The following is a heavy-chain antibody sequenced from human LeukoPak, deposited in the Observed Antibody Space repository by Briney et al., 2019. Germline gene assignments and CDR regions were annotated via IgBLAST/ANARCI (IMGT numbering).Heavy chain of an antibody. J-gene: IGHJ4*02. CDR3: ARGGTSGSY. V-gene: IGHV3-30-3*01. CDR2: ISYDGSNK. D-gene: IGHD1-26*01. Sequence: GRSLRLPCAASGFTFSSYAMHWVRQAPGKGLEWVAVISYDGSNKYYADSVKGRFTISRDNSKNTLYLQMNSLRAEDTAVYYCARGGTSGSYWGQGTLVTVSS. CDR1: GFTFSSYA.